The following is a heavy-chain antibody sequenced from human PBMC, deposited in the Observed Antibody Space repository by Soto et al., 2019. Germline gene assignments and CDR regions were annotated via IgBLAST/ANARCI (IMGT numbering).Heavy chain of an antibody. V-gene: IGHV5-51*01. CDR1: GYTFSNFW. Sequence: GESLKISGQFSGYTFSNFWIGWVRQLPGQGLEWMGIIYPGDHETRYSPSFLGKVTISAEKSINTAYLQWSSLEASDSAFYFCARSPSSSPYFDVWGQGALVTVSS. J-gene: IGHJ4*02. D-gene: IGHD6-13*01. CDR2: IYPGDHET. CDR3: ARSPSSSPYFDV.